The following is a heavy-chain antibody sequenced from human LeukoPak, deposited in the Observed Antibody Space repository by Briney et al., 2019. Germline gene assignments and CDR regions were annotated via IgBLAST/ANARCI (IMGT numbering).Heavy chain of an antibody. Sequence: PGGSLRLSCAASGFTFSSFAMSWVRQAPGKGLEWVSTIRVTGDIAYYADSLKGRFTISRDSSKNTLLLQMNSLRVDDTAVYYCAKLRGYSGYDVMDYWGQGTLVTVSS. J-gene: IGHJ4*02. CDR1: GFTFSSFA. CDR2: IRVTGDIA. CDR3: AKLRGYSGYDVMDY. V-gene: IGHV3-23*01. D-gene: IGHD5-12*01.